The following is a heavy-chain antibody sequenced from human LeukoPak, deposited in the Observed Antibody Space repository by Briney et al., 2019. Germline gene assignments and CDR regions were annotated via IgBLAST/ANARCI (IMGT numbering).Heavy chain of an antibody. J-gene: IGHJ4*02. V-gene: IGHV1-2*02. CDR3: AREQTYYYDSSGYRTGIDY. CDR1: GYTFTGYY. CDR2: INPNSGGT. D-gene: IGHD3-22*01. Sequence: ASVKVSCKASGYTFTGYYMHWVRQAPGQGLEWMGWINPNSGGTNYAQKFQGRVTMTRDTSISTAYMELSRLRSDDTAVYYCAREQTYYYDSSGYRTGIDYWGQGTLVTVSS.